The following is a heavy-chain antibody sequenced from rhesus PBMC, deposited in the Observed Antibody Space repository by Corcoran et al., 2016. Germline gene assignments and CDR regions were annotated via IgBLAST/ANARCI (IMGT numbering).Heavy chain of an antibody. CDR1: GGSFRSHW. CDR3: AEVGISWEEWATVGTRWYFDL. Sequence: QVQLQESGPGLVKPSETLSLTFAVSGGSFRSHWWTWIRQPPGKGLAWLGRIYGSGERKYRNPAPKRVITLSVDTSKRQFCLKMSSGTAADTAVYYCAEVGISWEEWATVGTRWYFDLWGPGAPVTISS. CDR2: IYGSGERK. D-gene: IGHD5-42*01. V-gene: IGHV4S14*01. J-gene: IGHJ2*01.